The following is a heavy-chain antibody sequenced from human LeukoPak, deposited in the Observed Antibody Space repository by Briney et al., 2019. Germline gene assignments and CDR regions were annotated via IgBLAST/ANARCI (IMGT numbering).Heavy chain of an antibody. CDR1: GGSXXSGGYS. CDR3: AREGGSYPDGLGYFDL. D-gene: IGHD2-15*01. CDR2: IYHSGST. J-gene: IGHJ2*01. V-gene: IGHV4-30-2*01. Sequence: PSQTLSLTCAVSGGSXXSGGYSWSWIRXXXXKXLEWIGXIYHSGSTYYNPSLKSRVTISVDRSKNQFSLKLSSVTAADTAVYYCAREGGSYPDGLGYFDLWGRGALVTVSS.